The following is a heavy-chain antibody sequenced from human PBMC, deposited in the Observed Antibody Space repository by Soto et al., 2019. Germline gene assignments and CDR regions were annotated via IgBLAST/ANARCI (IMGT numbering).Heavy chain of an antibody. V-gene: IGHV4-59*08. D-gene: IGHD5-12*01. Sequence: PSETLSLTCTVSGGSISSYYWSWIRQPPGKGLEWIGYIYYSGSTNYNPSLKSRVTISVDTSKNQFSLKLSSVTAADTAVYYCARHVVYSGYDALDYWGQGTLVTVSS. CDR1: GGSISSYY. CDR2: IYYSGST. J-gene: IGHJ4*02. CDR3: ARHVVYSGYDALDY.